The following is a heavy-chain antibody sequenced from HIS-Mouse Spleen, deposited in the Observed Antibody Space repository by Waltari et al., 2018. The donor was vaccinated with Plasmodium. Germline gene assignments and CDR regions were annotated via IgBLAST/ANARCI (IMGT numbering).Heavy chain of an antibody. D-gene: IGHD1-26*01. J-gene: IGHJ4*02. V-gene: IGHV4-39*01. CDR3: ARRGGSYYYFDY. CDR1: GCSISSSSYY. CDR2: IYYSGRT. Sequence: QLQLQESGPGLVKPSETLSLTCTVSGCSISSSSYYWGWIRQPPGKGLEWIGSIYYSGRTYYNPSLKSRVTISGDPSTNQFSLKLSSVTAADTAVYYCARRGGSYYYFDYWGQGTLVTVSS.